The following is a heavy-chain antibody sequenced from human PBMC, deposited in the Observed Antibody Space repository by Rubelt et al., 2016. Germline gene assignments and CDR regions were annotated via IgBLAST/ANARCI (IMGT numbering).Heavy chain of an antibody. D-gene: IGHD4-11*01. J-gene: IGHJ5*02. V-gene: IGHV1-2*02. CDR1: GYTFTGYY. CDR3: ARRPDYSNYGWEDP. Sequence: QVQLVQSGAEVKKPGASVKVSCKASGYTFTGYYMHWVRQAPGQGLAWMGWINPNSGGTNYAQKFQGSVTITRDTSISTAYMELSRLSSDDTAVYYCARRPDYSNYGWEDPWGQGTLVTVSS. CDR2: INPNSGGT.